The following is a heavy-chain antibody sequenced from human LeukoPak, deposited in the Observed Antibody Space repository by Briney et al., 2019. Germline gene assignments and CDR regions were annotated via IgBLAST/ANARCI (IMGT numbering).Heavy chain of an antibody. CDR1: GASTNRRASANSYY. V-gene: IGHV4-61*05. Sequence: SETLPLTCTVSGASTNRRASANSYYWSWIRQVPGKGLEWIGNIYNIGSTTYKPSLRSRVTMSIDMSKKQLSLRLTSVTAADTAVYFCATNSSGSALDYWGQGILVTVSS. J-gene: IGHJ4*02. D-gene: IGHD3-22*01. CDR2: IYNIGST. CDR3: ATNSSGSALDY.